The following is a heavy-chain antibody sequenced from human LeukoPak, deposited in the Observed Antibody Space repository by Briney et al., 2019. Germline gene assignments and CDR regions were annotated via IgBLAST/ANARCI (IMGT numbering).Heavy chain of an antibody. CDR2: ISGSGGST. CDR1: GFTCSSYA. D-gene: IGHD2-21*02. J-gene: IGHJ4*02. CDR3: AKSSYGGGWYYDDY. Sequence: GGSLRLSCAASGFTCSSYAMSWVRQAPGKGLEWVSAISGSGGSTYYADSVKGRFTISRDNSKNTLYLQMNSLRAEDTAVYYCAKSSYGGGWYYDDYWGQGTLVTVSS. V-gene: IGHV3-23*01.